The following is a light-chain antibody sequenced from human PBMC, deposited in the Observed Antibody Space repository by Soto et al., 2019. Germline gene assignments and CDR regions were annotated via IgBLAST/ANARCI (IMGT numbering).Light chain of an antibody. CDR1: QSVGSN. CDR3: QQYNNWPIT. CDR2: GAS. V-gene: IGKV3-15*01. Sequence: EIVLTQSPVTLSLSPGERATLSCRASQSVGSNLAWYQHRPGQAPRLLISGASTRATVPARFSGSGSGTEFTLTINSLQSEDFAVYYCQQYNNWPITFGQGTRLEIK. J-gene: IGKJ5*01.